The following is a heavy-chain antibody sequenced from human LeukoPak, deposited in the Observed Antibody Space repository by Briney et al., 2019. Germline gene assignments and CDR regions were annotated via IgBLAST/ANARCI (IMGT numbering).Heavy chain of an antibody. J-gene: IGHJ4*02. Sequence: PGGSLRLSCAASGFTFSSYAMSWVRQAPGKGLEWVSAISGSGGSTYYADSVKGRFTISGDNSKNTLYLQMNSLRAEDTAVYYCAKDPIAVATLPGVDFDYWGQGTLVTVSS. CDR1: GFTFSSYA. D-gene: IGHD6-19*01. CDR2: ISGSGGST. CDR3: AKDPIAVATLPGVDFDY. V-gene: IGHV3-23*01.